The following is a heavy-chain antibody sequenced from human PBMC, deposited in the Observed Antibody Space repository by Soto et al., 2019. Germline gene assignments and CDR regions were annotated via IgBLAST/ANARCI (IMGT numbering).Heavy chain of an antibody. J-gene: IGHJ4*02. V-gene: IGHV2-5*02. CDR2: IFWDDDK. CDR3: AHRMGKYNFWNGGYFDF. D-gene: IGHD3-3*01. Sequence: SGPTLLNPTQPLTLTCTFSALSLNNGGVGVGRIRQPQGKALEWLAVIFWDDDKRYSPSLKSRLTICKDTSKNQVVLLMTNMDPVDTATYYCAHRMGKYNFWNGGYFDFWGQGTLVTVSS. CDR1: ALSLNNGGVG.